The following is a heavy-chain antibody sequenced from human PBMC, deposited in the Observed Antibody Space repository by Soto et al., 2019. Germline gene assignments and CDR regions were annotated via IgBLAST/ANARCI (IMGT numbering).Heavy chain of an antibody. J-gene: IGHJ4*02. CDR3: ARESYCSSTSCYHDY. CDR2: IWYDGSNK. D-gene: IGHD2-2*01. V-gene: IGHV3-33*01. Sequence: GGSLRLSCAASGFTFSSYGMHWVRQAPGKGLEWVAVIWYDGSNKYYADSVKGRFTISRDNSKNTLYLQMNSLRAEDTAVYYCARESYCSSTSCYHDYWGQGTLVTVSS. CDR1: GFTFSSYG.